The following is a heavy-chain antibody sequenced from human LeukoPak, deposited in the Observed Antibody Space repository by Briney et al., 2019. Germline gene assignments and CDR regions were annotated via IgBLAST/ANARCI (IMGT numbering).Heavy chain of an antibody. CDR2: IYTSGGT. J-gene: IGHJ6*03. CDR1: GGSISSGSYY. V-gene: IGHV4-61*02. Sequence: SETLSLTCTVSGGSISSGSYYWSWIRQPAGKGLEWIGRIYTSGGTNYNPSLKSRVTISVDTSKNQFSLKLSSVTAADTAVYYCARGLRGYYYYYMDVWGKGTTVTVSS. CDR3: ARGLRGYYYYYMDV.